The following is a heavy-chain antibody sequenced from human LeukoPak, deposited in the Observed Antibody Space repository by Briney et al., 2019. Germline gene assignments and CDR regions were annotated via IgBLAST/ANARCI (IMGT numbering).Heavy chain of an antibody. CDR2: IYYSGST. J-gene: IGHJ2*01. CDR3: ARDTDYYDSSGYHYDL. V-gene: IGHV4-59*12. CDR1: GGSISSYY. Sequence: SETLSLTCTVSGGSISSYYWSWIRQPPGKGLEWIGYIYYSGSTYYNPSLKSRVTISVDTSKNQFSLKLSSVTAADTAVYYCARDTDYYDSSGYHYDLWGRGTLVTVSS. D-gene: IGHD3-22*01.